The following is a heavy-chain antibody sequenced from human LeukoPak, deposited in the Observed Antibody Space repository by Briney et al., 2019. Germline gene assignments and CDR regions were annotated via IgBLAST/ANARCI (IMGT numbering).Heavy chain of an antibody. V-gene: IGHV3-7*01. Sequence: GSLRLSCAASGFTFSSYWMSWVRQAPGKGLEWVANIKQDGSEKYYVDSVKGRFTISRDNAKNSLYLQMNSLRAEDTAVYYCARVGYSSGWYYFDYWGQGTLVTVSS. J-gene: IGHJ4*02. CDR1: GFTFSSYW. D-gene: IGHD6-19*01. CDR2: IKQDGSEK. CDR3: ARVGYSSGWYYFDY.